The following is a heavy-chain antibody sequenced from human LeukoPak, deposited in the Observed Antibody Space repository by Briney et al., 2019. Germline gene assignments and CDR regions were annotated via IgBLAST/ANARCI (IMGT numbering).Heavy chain of an antibody. CDR3: AKSDVVGASFRVDY. D-gene: IGHD1-26*01. J-gene: IGHJ4*02. Sequence: GGSLRLSCAGSGFTFGSYAMSWVRQAPGKGLEWVSTITSSGDTTYHADSVKGRFTISRDSSKNTLYLQMNSLRAEDTALYFCAKSDVVGASFRVDYWGQGTLVTVSS. CDR2: ITSSGDTT. V-gene: IGHV3-23*01. CDR1: GFTFGSYA.